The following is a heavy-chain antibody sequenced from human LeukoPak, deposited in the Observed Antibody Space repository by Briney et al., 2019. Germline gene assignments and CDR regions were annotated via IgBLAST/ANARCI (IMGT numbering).Heavy chain of an antibody. CDR3: AKVLTIPGATDWFDP. Sequence: GRSLRLSCAASGFTFSSYGMHWVRQAPGKGLEWVSYISSSGGIIYYADSVKGRFTISRDNAKHSLYLQMNSLRAEDTAVYYCAKVLTIPGATDWFDPWGQGTLVTVSS. CDR1: GFTFSSYG. D-gene: IGHD1-26*01. V-gene: IGHV3-48*04. J-gene: IGHJ5*02. CDR2: ISSSGGII.